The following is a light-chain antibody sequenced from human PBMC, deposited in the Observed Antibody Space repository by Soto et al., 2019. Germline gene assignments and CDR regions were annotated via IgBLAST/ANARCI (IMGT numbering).Light chain of an antibody. Sequence: SVLTQPASVSGSPGQSITISCTGTSSYVGSYNLVSWYQQHPGKAPKLMIYEVSKRPSGVSNRFSGSKSGNTASLTISGLQAEDEADYYCCSYAGSSTLVFGTGTKVTVL. J-gene: IGLJ1*01. CDR2: EVS. CDR1: SSYVGSYNL. CDR3: CSYAGSSTLV. V-gene: IGLV2-23*02.